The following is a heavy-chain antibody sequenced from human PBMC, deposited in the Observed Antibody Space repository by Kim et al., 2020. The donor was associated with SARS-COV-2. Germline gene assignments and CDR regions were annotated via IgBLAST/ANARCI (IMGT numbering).Heavy chain of an antibody. V-gene: IGHV3-7*01. D-gene: IGHD3-10*01. Sequence: GGSLRLSCAASGFPFSSYWMSWVRQAPGKGLEWVANIKQDGSEKYYVDSVKGRFTISRDNAKNSLYLQMNSLRAEDTAVYYCARDSSALWFGELFNYYYGMDVWGQGTTVTVS. CDR2: IKQDGSEK. CDR1: GFPFSSYW. J-gene: IGHJ6*02. CDR3: ARDSSALWFGELFNYYYGMDV.